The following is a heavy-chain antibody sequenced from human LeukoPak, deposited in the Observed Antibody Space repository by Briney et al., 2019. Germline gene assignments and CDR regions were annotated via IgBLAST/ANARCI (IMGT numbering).Heavy chain of an antibody. V-gene: IGHV3-53*01. D-gene: IGHD1-26*01. J-gene: IGHJ4*02. CDR1: GFTVSSKY. CDR3: ARVGSTLPFDY. CDR2: IHSGGST. Sequence: PGGSLRLSCAASGFTVSSKYMSWVRQAPGKGLEWVSVIHSGGSTHYADSVKGRFTISRDNPKNTPYLQMNSLRADDTAVYYCARVGSTLPFDYWGQGTLVTVSS.